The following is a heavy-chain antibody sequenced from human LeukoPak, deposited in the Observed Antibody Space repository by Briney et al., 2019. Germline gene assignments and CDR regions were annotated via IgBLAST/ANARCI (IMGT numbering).Heavy chain of an antibody. CDR1: GYSISSGYY. Sequence: SETLSLTCTVSGYSISSGYYWGWIRQPPGKGLEWIGSIYYSGGTNYNPSLKSRVTISVDTSKNQFSLKLSSVTAADTAVYYCARMDGSATAREPAIDYWGQGTLVTVSS. D-gene: IGHD4-11*01. J-gene: IGHJ4*02. CDR3: ARMDGSATAREPAIDY. CDR2: IYYSGGT. V-gene: IGHV4-38-2*02.